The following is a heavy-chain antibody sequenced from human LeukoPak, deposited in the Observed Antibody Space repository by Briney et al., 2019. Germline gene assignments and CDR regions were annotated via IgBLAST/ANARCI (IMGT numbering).Heavy chain of an antibody. V-gene: IGHV3-23*01. CDR3: ARGESGYDYYYYMDV. D-gene: IGHD1-26*01. J-gene: IGHJ6*03. Sequence: GGSLRLSCAASGFTFSSYAMSWVRQAPGKGLEWVSAISGSGGSTYYADSVKGRFTISRDNAKNTLYLQMNSLRAEDTAVYYCARGESGYDYYYYMDVWGKGTTVTISS. CDR1: GFTFSSYA. CDR2: ISGSGGST.